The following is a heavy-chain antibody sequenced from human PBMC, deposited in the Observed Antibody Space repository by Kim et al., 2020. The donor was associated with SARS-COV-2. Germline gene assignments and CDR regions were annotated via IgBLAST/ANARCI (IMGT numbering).Heavy chain of an antibody. V-gene: IGHV3-20*01. CDR3: ARESRPGAVAGTPWYFDL. CDR1: GFTFDDYG. CDR2: INWNGGST. D-gene: IGHD6-19*01. Sequence: GGSLRLSCAASGFTFDDYGMSWVRQAPGKGLEWVSGINWNGGSTGYADSVKGRFTISRDNAKNSLYLQMNSPRAEDTALYHCARESRPGAVAGTPWYFDLWGRGTPVTVSS. J-gene: IGHJ2*01.